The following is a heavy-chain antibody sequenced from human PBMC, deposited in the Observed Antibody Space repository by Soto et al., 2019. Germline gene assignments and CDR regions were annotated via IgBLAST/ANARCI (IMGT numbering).Heavy chain of an antibody. Sequence: EVQLVESGGGLVQPGGSLRLSCGASGFTFSGHGIHWVRQASGKGLEWIGRIKGKANSYATEYAASLKGRFTIARDDSETTAYLKMNRLKSEDTAVYYCTRHATYYDSGLYIGDWFDLWGQGTLVTVSS. CDR2: IKGKANSYAT. CDR1: GFTFSGHG. CDR3: TRHATYYDSGLYIGDWFDL. J-gene: IGHJ5*02. D-gene: IGHD3-22*01. V-gene: IGHV3-73*01.